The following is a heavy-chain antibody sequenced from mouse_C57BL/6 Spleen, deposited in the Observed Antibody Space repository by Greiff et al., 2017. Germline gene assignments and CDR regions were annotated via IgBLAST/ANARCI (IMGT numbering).Heavy chain of an antibody. J-gene: IGHJ3*01. Sequence: EVKLVESGGDLVKPGGSLKLSCAASGFTFSSYGMSWVRQTPDKRLEWVATISSGGSYTYYPDSVKGRFTISRDNAKNTLYLQMSSLKSEDTAMYYCYYGNSWFAYWGQGTLVTVSA. CDR2: ISSGGSYT. CDR1: GFTFSSYG. CDR3: YYGNSWFAY. D-gene: IGHD2-1*01. V-gene: IGHV5-6*02.